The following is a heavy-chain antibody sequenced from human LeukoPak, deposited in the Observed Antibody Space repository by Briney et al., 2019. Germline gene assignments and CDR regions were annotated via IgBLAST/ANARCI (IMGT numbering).Heavy chain of an antibody. D-gene: IGHD3-10*01. CDR1: GGSFSGYY. J-gene: IGHJ6*03. CDR2: INHSGST. CDR3: ARHPRRKFGELLGLSSRYYYYMDV. Sequence: KPSETLSLTCAVYGGSFSGYYWSWIRQPPGKGLEWIGEINHSGSTNYNPSLKSRVTISVDTSKNQFSLKLSSVTAADTAVYYCARHPRRKFGELLGLSSRYYYYMDVWGKGTTVTVSS. V-gene: IGHV4-34*01.